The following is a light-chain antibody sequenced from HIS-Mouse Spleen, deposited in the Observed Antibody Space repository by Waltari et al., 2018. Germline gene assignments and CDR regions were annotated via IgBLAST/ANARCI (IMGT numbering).Light chain of an antibody. J-gene: IGLJ3*02. Sequence: QSALTQPASVSGSPGQSITISCTGTSSDVGGYNYVSWYQQHPGKPPKLMIYDVSNRPSGVSTRFSGSKSGNTASLTISGLQAEDEADYYCSSYTSSSTWVFGGGTKLTVL. V-gene: IGLV2-14*03. CDR3: SSYTSSSTWV. CDR2: DVS. CDR1: SSDVGGYNY.